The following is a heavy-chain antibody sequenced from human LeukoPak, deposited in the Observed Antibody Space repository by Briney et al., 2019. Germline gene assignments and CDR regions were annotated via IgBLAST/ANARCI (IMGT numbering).Heavy chain of an antibody. Sequence: GGSLRLSCAASGFTLGNYWMSWVRQAPGKGLEWVAMINQDGSEKYYVESVRGRLTISRDNAKSSLYLEMNSLAGEDTAVYYCARDAGKFAHNVLDYWGQGTLVTVSS. D-gene: IGHD3-10*01. J-gene: IGHJ4*02. CDR3: ARDAGKFAHNVLDY. V-gene: IGHV3-7*01. CDR1: GFTLGNYW. CDR2: INQDGSEK.